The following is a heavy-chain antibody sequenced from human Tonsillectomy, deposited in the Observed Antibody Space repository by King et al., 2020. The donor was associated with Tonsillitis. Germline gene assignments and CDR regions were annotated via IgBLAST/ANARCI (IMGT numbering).Heavy chain of an antibody. D-gene: IGHD2-21*01. J-gene: IGHJ4*02. V-gene: IGHV4-30-4*01. CDR2: IYYGGST. Sequence: VQLQESGPGLVKPSQTLSLTCTVSGGSISSGGYYWSWIRQPPGKGLEWIGYIYYGGSTYYNPSLKSRVTISVDTSKNQFSLKLSSVTAADTAVYYCARESPGWVDYCGYSHFDYWGQGTLVIVSS. CDR1: GGSISSGGYY. CDR3: ARESPGWVDYCGYSHFDY.